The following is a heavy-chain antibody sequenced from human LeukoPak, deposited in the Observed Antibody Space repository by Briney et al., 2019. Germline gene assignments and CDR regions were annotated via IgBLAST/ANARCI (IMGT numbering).Heavy chain of an antibody. CDR1: GFTFSSYA. CDR2: ISYDGSNK. D-gene: IGHD7-27*01. V-gene: IGHV3-30-3*01. J-gene: IGHJ4*02. CDR3: ARDRVTGATSHFDY. Sequence: GRSQRLSCAASGFTFSSYAMHWVRQAPGKGLEWVAVISYDGSNKYYADSVKGRFTISRDNSKNTLYLQMNSLRAEDTAVYYCARDRVTGATSHFDYWGQGTLVTVSS.